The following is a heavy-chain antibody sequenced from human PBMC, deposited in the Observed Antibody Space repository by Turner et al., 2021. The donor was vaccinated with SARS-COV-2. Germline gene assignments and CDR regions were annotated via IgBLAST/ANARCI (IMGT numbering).Heavy chain of an antibody. V-gene: IGHV3-21*01. D-gene: IGHD6-13*01. CDR2: ISSSSSHI. Sequence: EVQLAESGGGLVKPGGSLRHSCAASGCTLSRYSMNWVRQAPGKGLEWVSSISSSSSHIYYADSVKGRFTISRDNAKNSLYLQMNSLRAEDTAVYYCASIAAADPKYYHYYGMDVWGQGTTVTVSS. CDR1: GCTLSRYS. CDR3: ASIAAADPKYYHYYGMDV. J-gene: IGHJ6*02.